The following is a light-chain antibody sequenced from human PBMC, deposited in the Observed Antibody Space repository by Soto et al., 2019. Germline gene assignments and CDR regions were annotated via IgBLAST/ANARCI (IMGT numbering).Light chain of an antibody. J-gene: IGKJ4*01. CDR3: QQYNVWPLT. CDR2: VAS. V-gene: IGKV3-15*01. CDR1: QSVSSN. Sequence: EIVMTQSPATLSVSPGERATLSCRASQSVSSNLAWYQQKPGQTPKLLIYVASTRATGSPARFSGSGCGTEFTLTISSLQSEDVAVYYCQQYNVWPLTFGGGTKVEFK.